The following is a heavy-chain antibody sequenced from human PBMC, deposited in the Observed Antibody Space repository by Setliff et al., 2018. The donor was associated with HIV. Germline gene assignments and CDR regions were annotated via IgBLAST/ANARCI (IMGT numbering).Heavy chain of an antibody. D-gene: IGHD6-25*01. J-gene: IGHJ4*02. CDR3: VQGGLSSGWGSF. V-gene: IGHV3-30*18. Sequence: PGGSLRLSCEASGFTFSSHAMHWVRQAAGKGLEWVAVISFDTRIQVYADSVKGRFTISSDNSKNAVYLQMNSLRAEDTAVYYCVQGGLSSGWGSFWGQGTLVTVSS. CDR2: ISFDTRIQ. CDR1: GFTFSSHA.